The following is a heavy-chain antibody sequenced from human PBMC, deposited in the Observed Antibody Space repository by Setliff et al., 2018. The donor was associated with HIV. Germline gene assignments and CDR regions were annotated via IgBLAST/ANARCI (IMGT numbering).Heavy chain of an antibody. J-gene: IGHJ4*02. Sequence: PSETLSLTCTVSGGSISSGGYYWSWIRQHPGKGLEWIGEIFHGGNTNYSPSLESRVTLSVDKSKNQFSLRLSSVTAADTAVYYCATLAAAGESYDYWGQGSLVTVSS. CDR2: IFHGGNT. V-gene: IGHV4-31*09. CDR3: ATLAAAGESYDY. D-gene: IGHD6-13*01. CDR1: GGSISSGGYY.